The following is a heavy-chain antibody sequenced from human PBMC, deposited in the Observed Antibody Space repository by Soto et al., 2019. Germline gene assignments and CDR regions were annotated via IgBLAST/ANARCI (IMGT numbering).Heavy chain of an antibody. V-gene: IGHV3-23*01. J-gene: IGHJ6*03. CDR1: GFTFSSYA. CDR2: ISGSGGST. CDR3: AKDMVHCSGGSCYSYHYYYYMDV. D-gene: IGHD2-15*01. Sequence: PGWSLRLSCAASGFTFSSYAMGWVRQAPGKGQEWVSAISGSGGSTYYADSVKGRFTISRDNSKNTLYLQMNSLRAEDTAVYYCAKDMVHCSGGSCYSYHYYYYMDVWGKGTTVTVSS.